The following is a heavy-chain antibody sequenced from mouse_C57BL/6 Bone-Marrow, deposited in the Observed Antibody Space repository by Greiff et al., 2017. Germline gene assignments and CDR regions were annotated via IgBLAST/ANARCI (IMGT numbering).Heavy chain of an antibody. CDR3: ARQRRWFAY. V-gene: IGHV1-54*01. J-gene: IGHJ3*01. CDR1: GYAFTNYL. Sequence: QVQLQQSGAELVRPGTSVKVSCKASGYAFTNYLIEWVKQRPGQGLEWIGVINPGSGGTNYNEKFKGKATLTADKSSSTAYMQLSSLTSEDSAVYFCARQRRWFAYWGQGTLVTVSA. CDR2: INPGSGGT.